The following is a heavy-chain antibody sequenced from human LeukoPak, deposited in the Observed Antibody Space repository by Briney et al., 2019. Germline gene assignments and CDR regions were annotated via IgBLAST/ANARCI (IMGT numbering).Heavy chain of an antibody. J-gene: IGHJ4*02. CDR2: ISSSSSYI. CDR1: GFTFSSYN. Sequence: SGGSLRLSCAASGFTFSSYNMNWVRQAPGKGLEWVSAISSSSSYIYYADSVKGRFTISRDNAKNSLYLQMNSLRAEDTAVYYCAGGQWLAVFDYWGQGTLVTVSS. D-gene: IGHD6-19*01. V-gene: IGHV3-21*01. CDR3: AGGQWLAVFDY.